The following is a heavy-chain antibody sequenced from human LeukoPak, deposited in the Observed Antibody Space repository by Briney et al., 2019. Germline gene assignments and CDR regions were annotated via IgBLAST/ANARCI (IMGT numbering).Heavy chain of an antibody. D-gene: IGHD3-3*01. V-gene: IGHV3-48*01. CDR2: ISSSTTTI. CDR3: ARTPYDFWSASYSYYFDY. J-gene: IGHJ4*02. Sequence: GGSLRLSCAASGFSFSSYSMNWVRQAPGKGLEWVSYISSSTTTIYYADSVKGRFTISRDNAKNSLYLQMNSLRAEDTVVFYCARTPYDFWSASYSYYFDYWGQGTLVTVSS. CDR1: GFSFSSYS.